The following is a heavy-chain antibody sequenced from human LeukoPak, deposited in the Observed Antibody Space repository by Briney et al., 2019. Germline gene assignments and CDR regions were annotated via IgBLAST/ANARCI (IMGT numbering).Heavy chain of an antibody. CDR2: LSGSSSTI. CDR1: GFTFSSYS. Sequence: GGSLRLSCAASGFTFSSYSMNWVRQAPGKGLEWISYLSGSSSTIYYADPVKGRFTISRDNAKNSLYLQMNSLRVEDTAVYYCARGLYNTSSRPHFDYWGQGTLVTVPS. CDR3: ARGLYNTSSRPHFDY. V-gene: IGHV3-48*01. J-gene: IGHJ4*02. D-gene: IGHD1-1*01.